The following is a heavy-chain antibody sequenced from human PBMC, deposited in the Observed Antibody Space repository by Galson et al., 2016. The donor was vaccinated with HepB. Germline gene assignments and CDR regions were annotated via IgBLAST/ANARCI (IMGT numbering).Heavy chain of an antibody. CDR2: IIPMYATV. J-gene: IGHJ4*02. CDR1: GDTFTSYA. CDR3: VRGVFYTSGGQAYSGSFED. V-gene: IGHV1-69*13. D-gene: IGHD2-15*01. Sequence: SVKVSCKASGDTFTSYAISRVRQAPGQGPEWMGVIIPMYATVDHAQKFQGRATITADDSTNIAYMELSSLTSEDTAVYYCVRGVFYTSGGQAYSGSFEDWGQGTLATVSS.